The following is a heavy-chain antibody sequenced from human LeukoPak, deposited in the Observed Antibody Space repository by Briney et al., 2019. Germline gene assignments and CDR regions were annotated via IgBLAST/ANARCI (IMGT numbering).Heavy chain of an antibody. CDR2: ISYDGGNK. J-gene: IGHJ3*02. CDR1: GFTFSSYA. V-gene: IGHV3-30-3*01. Sequence: PGGSLRLSCAASGFTFSSYAMHWVRQAPGKGLEWVAVISYDGGNKYYADSVKGRFTISRDNSKNTLYLQMNSLRTEDAAVYYCARSRVVVDAFDIWGQGTMVTVSS. D-gene: IGHD2-2*01. CDR3: ARSRVVVDAFDI.